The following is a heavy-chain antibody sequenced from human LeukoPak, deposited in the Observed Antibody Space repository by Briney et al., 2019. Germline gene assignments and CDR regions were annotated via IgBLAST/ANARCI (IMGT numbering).Heavy chain of an antibody. Sequence: GGSLRLSCAASGFTFSSYAMHWVRQAPGKGLEWVAVISYDGSNKYYADSVKGRFTISRDNSKNTLYLQMNSLGAADTAVYYCAKDGGGYCNNSSCWGQGTLVTVSS. D-gene: IGHD2-2*01. CDR2: ISYDGSNK. CDR3: AKDGGGYCNNSSC. CDR1: GFTFSSYA. J-gene: IGHJ4*02. V-gene: IGHV3-30-3*02.